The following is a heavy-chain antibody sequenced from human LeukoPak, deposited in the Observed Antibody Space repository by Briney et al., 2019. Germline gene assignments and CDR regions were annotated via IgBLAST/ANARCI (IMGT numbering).Heavy chain of an antibody. CDR1: GFTFSGYA. CDR2: VIGSGGNT. V-gene: IGHV3-23*01. CDR3: ARGGLYKFDY. J-gene: IGHJ4*02. D-gene: IGHD1-14*01. Sequence: PGGSLRLSCAASGFTFSGYAMSWVRQAPGKGLEWVSTVIGSGGNTYYADSVRGRFTISRDNSKNTLYLQINSLGADDTAVYYCARGGLYKFDYWDQGTLVTVSS.